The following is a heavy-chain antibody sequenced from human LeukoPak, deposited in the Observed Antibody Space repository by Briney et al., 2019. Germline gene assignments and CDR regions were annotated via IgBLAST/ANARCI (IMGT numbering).Heavy chain of an antibody. CDR3: ARGVAAAGIKNAFDI. J-gene: IGHJ3*02. CDR2: IYPGDSDT. Sequence: GESLKISCKGSGYTFTTYWIAWVRQMPGKGLEWMGIIYPGDSDTRYSPSFQGQDTISADKPISTAYLQWSSLKASDTAIYYCARGVAAAGIKNAFDIWGQGTMVTVSS. V-gene: IGHV5-51*04. CDR1: GYTFTTYW. D-gene: IGHD6-13*01.